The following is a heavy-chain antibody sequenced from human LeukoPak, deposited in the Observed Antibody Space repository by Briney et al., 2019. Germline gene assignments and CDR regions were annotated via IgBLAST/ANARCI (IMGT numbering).Heavy chain of an antibody. CDR3: ARGSYYYYGMDV. Sequence: SETLSLTCTVSGGSISSYYWSWIRQPPGKGLEWVGYIYYSGSTNYNPSLKSRVTISVDTSKNQFSLKLSSVTAADTAVYYCARGSYYYYGMDVWGQGTTVTVSS. CDR2: IYYSGST. J-gene: IGHJ6*02. CDR1: GGSISSYY. V-gene: IGHV4-59*01.